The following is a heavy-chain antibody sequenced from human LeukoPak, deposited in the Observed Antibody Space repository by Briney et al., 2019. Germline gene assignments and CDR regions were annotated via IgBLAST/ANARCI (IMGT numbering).Heavy chain of an antibody. Sequence: GSSVKVSCKASGGTVSSYAISWVRQAPGQGLEWMGGIIPIFGTANYAQKFQGRVTITADESTSTAYMELSSLRSEDTAVYYCALAHGKTSRGFLDYWGQGTLVTVSS. J-gene: IGHJ4*02. CDR3: ALAHGKTSRGFLDY. CDR2: IIPIFGTA. D-gene: IGHD3-3*01. CDR1: GGTVSSYA. V-gene: IGHV1-69*01.